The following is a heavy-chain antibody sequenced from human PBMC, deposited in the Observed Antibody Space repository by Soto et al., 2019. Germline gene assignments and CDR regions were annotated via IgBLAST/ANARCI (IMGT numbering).Heavy chain of an antibody. CDR3: AKVLLPGYYDSSDPFDY. Sequence: PGGSLRLSCAASGLTFSSYAMSWARQAPGKGLEWVSAISGSGGSTYYADSVKGRFTISRDNSKNTLYLQMNSLRAEDTAVYYCAKVLLPGYYDSSDPFDYWGQGTLVTVSS. J-gene: IGHJ4*02. D-gene: IGHD3-22*01. CDR1: GLTFSSYA. CDR2: ISGSGGST. V-gene: IGHV3-23*01.